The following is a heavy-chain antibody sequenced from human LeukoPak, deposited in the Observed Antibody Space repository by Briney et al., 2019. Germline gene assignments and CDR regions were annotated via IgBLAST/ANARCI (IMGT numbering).Heavy chain of an antibody. D-gene: IGHD1-26*01. CDR2: ISSSSSTI. V-gene: IGHV3-48*01. CDR1: GFTFSSYS. J-gene: IGHJ3*02. CDR3: ASGFSARWELLQGHAFDI. Sequence: QAGGSLRLSCAASGFTFSSYSMNWVRQAPGKGLEWVSYISSSSSTIYYADSVKGRFTISRDNAKNSLYLQMNSLRAEDTAVYYCASGFSARWELLQGHAFDIWGQGTMVTVSS.